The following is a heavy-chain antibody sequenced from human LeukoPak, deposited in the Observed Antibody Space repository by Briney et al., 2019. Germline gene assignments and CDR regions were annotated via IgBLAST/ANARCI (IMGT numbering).Heavy chain of an antibody. J-gene: IGHJ4*02. Sequence: SETLSLTCTVSGGSISSYYWSWIRQPPGKGLEWIGYISYSGSTNYNPSLKSRVTISVDTSKNQFSLKLRSVTAADTAVYYCARHGSDYSSDYWGQGTLVTVSS. CDR3: ARHGSDYSSDY. D-gene: IGHD3-22*01. CDR1: GGSISSYY. CDR2: ISYSGST. V-gene: IGHV4-59*08.